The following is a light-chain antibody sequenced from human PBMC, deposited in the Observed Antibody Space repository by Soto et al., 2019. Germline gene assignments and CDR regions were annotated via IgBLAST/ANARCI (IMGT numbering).Light chain of an antibody. CDR2: DAS. J-gene: IGKJ1*01. CDR1: QSISSW. V-gene: IGKV1-5*01. Sequence: DIQMTQSPSTLSASVGYIVTIACRASQSISSWLAWYQQKPGKAPKLLIYDASSLESGVPSRFSGGGSGTEFTLTISSLQPDDFATYYCQQYNSYWTFGQGTKVDI. CDR3: QQYNSYWT.